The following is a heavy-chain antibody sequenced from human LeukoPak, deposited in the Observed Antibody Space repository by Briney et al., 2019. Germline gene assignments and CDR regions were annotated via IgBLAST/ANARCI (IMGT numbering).Heavy chain of an antibody. CDR1: GGSISSGGYS. D-gene: IGHD6-13*01. V-gene: IGHV4-30-2*05. CDR2: IYHSGST. CDR3: ARSIRVAAAGIEWFDY. Sequence: PSETLSLTCAVSGGSISSGGYSWSWIRQPPGRGLEWIGYIYHSGSTYYNPSLKSRVTISVDTTKNQFSLKLSSVSTADTAVCWCARSIRVAAAGIEWFDYWGQGTLVTVSS. J-gene: IGHJ4*02.